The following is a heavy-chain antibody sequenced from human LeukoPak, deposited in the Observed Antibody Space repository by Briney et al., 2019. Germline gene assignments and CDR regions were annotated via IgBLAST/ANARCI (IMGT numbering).Heavy chain of an antibody. Sequence: SVKVSCKASGGTFSSYAISWVRQAPGQGLEWMGRIIPILGIANYVQKFQGRVTITADKSTSTAYMELSSLRSEDTAVYYCAALGRTASYYGMDVWGQGTTVTVSS. V-gene: IGHV1-69*04. CDR2: IIPILGIA. J-gene: IGHJ6*02. CDR1: GGTFSSYA. CDR3: AALGRTASYYGMDV. D-gene: IGHD2-21*02.